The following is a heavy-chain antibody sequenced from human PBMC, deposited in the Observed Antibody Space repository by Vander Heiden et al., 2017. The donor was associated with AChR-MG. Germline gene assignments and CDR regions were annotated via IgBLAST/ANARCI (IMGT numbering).Heavy chain of an antibody. CDR2: ISSSGNTI. CDR1: GFTISTYS. Sequence: EMQLVESGGDLVQPGGSLRLSCVASGFTISTYSMNWVRQAPGSGLEWISYISSSGNTIDDADSVKGRFTISRDNARNSLFLQMNSLRDEDTALYYCAGDANWFDPWGQGTLVTVSS. CDR3: AGDANWFDP. J-gene: IGHJ5*02. V-gene: IGHV3-48*02.